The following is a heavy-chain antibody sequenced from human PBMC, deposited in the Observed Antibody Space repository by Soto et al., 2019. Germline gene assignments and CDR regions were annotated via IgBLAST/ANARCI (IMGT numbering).Heavy chain of an antibody. CDR3: ARELAGEHMVVVTAMLRSYGMDV. Sequence: EVQLVESGGGLVQPGGSLRLSCAASGFTFSSYSMNWVRQAPGKGLEWVSYISSSSSTIYYADSVKGRFTISRDNAKNSLYLQMNSLRAEDTAVYYCARELAGEHMVVVTAMLRSYGMDVWGQGTTVTVSS. CDR1: GFTFSSYS. D-gene: IGHD2-21*02. CDR2: ISSSSSTI. J-gene: IGHJ6*02. V-gene: IGHV3-48*01.